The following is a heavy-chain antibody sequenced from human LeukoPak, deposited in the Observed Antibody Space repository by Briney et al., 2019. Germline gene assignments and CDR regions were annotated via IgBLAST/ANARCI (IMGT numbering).Heavy chain of an antibody. D-gene: IGHD6-6*01. CDR1: GGSISSHY. CDR2: IYYSGST. CDR3: AGIEYSSSRPFWN. J-gene: IGHJ4*02. V-gene: IGHV4-59*11. Sequence: SETLSLTCTVSGGSISSHYWSWIRQPPGKGLEWIGYIYYSGSTNYNPSLKSRVTTSVDTSKNQFSLKLSSVTAADTVVYYCAGIEYSSSRPFWNWGQGTLVTVSS.